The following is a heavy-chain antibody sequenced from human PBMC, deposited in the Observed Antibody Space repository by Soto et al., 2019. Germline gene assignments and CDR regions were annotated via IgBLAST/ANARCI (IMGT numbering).Heavy chain of an antibody. D-gene: IGHD2-2*01. CDR2: IFYSGST. J-gene: IGHJ5*02. V-gene: IGHV4-31*03. CDR3: ARAYQLLSSWFDP. CDR1: GGSISSGGYY. Sequence: SETLSLTCTVSGGSISSGGYYWSWIRHHPGKGLEWIGYIFYSGSTFYSPSLKSRVTISVDTARNQFSLNLRSVTAADTAVYYCARAYQLLSSWFDPWGQGTLVTVSS.